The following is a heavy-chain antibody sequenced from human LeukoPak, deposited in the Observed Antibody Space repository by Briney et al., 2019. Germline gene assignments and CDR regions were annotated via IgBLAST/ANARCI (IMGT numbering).Heavy chain of an antibody. Sequence: ASVKVSCKASGYTFTGCYMHWVRQAPGQGLEWMGWINPNSGGTNYAQKFQGRVTMTRDTSISTAYMELSRLRSDDTAVYYCARGSPYSSGWYEEYFDYWGQGTLVTVSS. CDR3: ARGSPYSSGWYEEYFDY. CDR2: INPNSGGT. V-gene: IGHV1-2*02. CDR1: GYTFTGCY. D-gene: IGHD6-19*01. J-gene: IGHJ4*02.